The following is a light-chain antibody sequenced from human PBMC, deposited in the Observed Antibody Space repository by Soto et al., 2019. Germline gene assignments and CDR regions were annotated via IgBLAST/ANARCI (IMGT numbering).Light chain of an antibody. CDR3: QQYGTSPWT. V-gene: IGKV3-20*01. CDR1: QNVANNY. Sequence: EIVLTQSPGTLSLSPGERATLSCRASQNVANNYLAWFRQKPGQTPRLLIYGASSRAAGIPDRFSGSGSGTDFTLPISRLEPEDFAVFYCQQYGTSPWTFGQGTKV. J-gene: IGKJ1*01. CDR2: GAS.